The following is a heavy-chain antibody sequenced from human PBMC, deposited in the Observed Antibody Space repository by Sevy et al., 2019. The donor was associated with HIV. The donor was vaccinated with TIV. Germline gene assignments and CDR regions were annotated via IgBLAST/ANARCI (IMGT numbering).Heavy chain of an antibody. V-gene: IGHV3-7*01. CDR2: IKQDGSEK. CDR3: ARLNSYCSSTSGYRGNAFDI. D-gene: IGHD2-2*02. J-gene: IGHJ3*02. CDR1: GFTFSSYW. Sequence: GGSLRLSCAASGFTFSSYWMSWVRQAPGKGLEWVANIKQDGSEKYYVDSVKGRFTISRDNAKNSVYLRMNSLRDEDKAVYYCARLNSYCSSTSGYRGNAFDIWGQGTMVTVSS.